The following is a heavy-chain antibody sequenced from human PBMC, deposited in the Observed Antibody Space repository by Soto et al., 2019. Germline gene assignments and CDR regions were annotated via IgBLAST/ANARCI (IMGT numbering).Heavy chain of an antibody. CDR1: GGSISSGDYY. Sequence: PSETLSLTCTVSGGSISSGDYYWSWIRQPPGKGLEWIGYIYYSGSTYYNPSLKSRVTISVDTSKNQFSLKLSSVTAADTAVYYCARYYYGYGSYYNASGPVDYRGQGTMVTVSS. V-gene: IGHV4-30-4*01. J-gene: IGHJ4*02. CDR3: ARYYYGYGSYYNASGPVDY. D-gene: IGHD3-10*01. CDR2: IYYSGST.